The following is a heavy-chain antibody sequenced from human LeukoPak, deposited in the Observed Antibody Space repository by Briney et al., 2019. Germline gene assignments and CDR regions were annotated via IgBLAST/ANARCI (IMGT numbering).Heavy chain of an antibody. V-gene: IGHV3-7*01. Sequence: GGSLRLSCAASGFTFSSYWMSWVRQAPGKGLEWVANIKQDGSEKYYVDSVEGRFTISRDNAKNSLYLQMNSLRAEDTAVYYCARDLARGYYYYYGMDVWGQGTTVTVSS. CDR1: GFTFSSYW. CDR3: ARDLARGYYYYYGMDV. J-gene: IGHJ6*02. CDR2: IKQDGSEK.